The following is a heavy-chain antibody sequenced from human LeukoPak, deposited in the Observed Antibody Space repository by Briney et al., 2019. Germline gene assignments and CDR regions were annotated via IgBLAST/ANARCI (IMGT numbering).Heavy chain of an antibody. J-gene: IGHJ4*02. CDR1: GGSISSGGYY. Sequence: SETLSLTCAVSGGSISSGGYYWGWIRQPPGKGLEWIGSIYYSGSTYYNPSLKSRVTISVDTSKNQFSLKLSSVTAADTAVYYCARGKGERWVVTGRYYFDYWGQGTLVTVSS. CDR2: IYYSGST. V-gene: IGHV4-39*01. CDR3: ARGKGERWVVTGRYYFDY. D-gene: IGHD2-21*02.